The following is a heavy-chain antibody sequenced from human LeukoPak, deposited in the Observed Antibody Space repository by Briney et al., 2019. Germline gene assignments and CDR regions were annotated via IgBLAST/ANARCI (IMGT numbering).Heavy chain of an antibody. CDR1: GGSFSGYY. CDR2: INHSGST. Sequence: SETLSLTCAVYGGSFSGYYWSWIRQPPGKGLEWFGEINHSGSTNYNPSLKSRVTISVDTSKNQFSLKLSSVTAADTAVYYCASSTVGYGSGSYDYWGQGTLVTVSS. V-gene: IGHV4-34*01. J-gene: IGHJ4*02. D-gene: IGHD3-10*01. CDR3: ASSTVGYGSGSYDY.